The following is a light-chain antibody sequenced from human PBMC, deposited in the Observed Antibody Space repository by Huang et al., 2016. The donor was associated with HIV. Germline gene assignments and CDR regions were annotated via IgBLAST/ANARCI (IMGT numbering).Light chain of an antibody. CDR3: QQSYSMPIT. CDR2: DSS. J-gene: IGKJ5*01. V-gene: IGKV1-39*01. Sequence: DIQVTQSPSSLSASVGDRVTITCRASQPINTYLNWYQQKPGKAPKLLIYDSSTWQSGVPARFSGSGSGTDFTLTISSLQPEDFATYYCQQSYSMPITFGLGTRLE. CDR1: QPINTY.